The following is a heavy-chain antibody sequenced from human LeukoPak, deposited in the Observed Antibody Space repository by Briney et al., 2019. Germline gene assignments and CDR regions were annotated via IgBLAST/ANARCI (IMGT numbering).Heavy chain of an antibody. V-gene: IGHV3-30*02. CDR2: IRSDGNNK. J-gene: IGHJ4*02. CDR1: GFTFGSYG. D-gene: IGHD5-24*01. CDR3: ARDGGWLQDFDY. Sequence: GGSLRLSCAASGFTFGSYGMHWVRQAPGKGLEWVTFIRSDGNNKYYADSVKGRFTISRDNSKNTLYLQMNSLRAEDTAVYYCARDGGWLQDFDYWGQGTLVTVSS.